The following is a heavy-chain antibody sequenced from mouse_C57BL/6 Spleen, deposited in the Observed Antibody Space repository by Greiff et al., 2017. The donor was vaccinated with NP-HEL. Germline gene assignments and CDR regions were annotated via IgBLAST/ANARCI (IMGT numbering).Heavy chain of an antibody. CDR2: IYPGDGDT. D-gene: IGHD1-1*01. Sequence: VKLVESGPELVKPGASVKISCKASGYAFSSSWMNWVKQRPGKGLEWIGRIYPGDGDTNYNGKFKGKATLTADKSSSTAYMQLSSLTSEDSAVYFCARSYDGSSYGYFDVWGTGTTVTVSS. CDR3: ARSYDGSSYGYFDV. J-gene: IGHJ1*03. CDR1: GYAFSSSW. V-gene: IGHV1-82*01.